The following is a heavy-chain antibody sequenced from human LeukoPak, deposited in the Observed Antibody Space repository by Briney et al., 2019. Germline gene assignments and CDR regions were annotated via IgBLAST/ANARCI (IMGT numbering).Heavy chain of an antibody. J-gene: IGHJ4*02. Sequence: GGSLRLSCAASGFTFDDYTMHWVRHAPGKGLEWVSLISLDGGSTYYADSVKGRFTISRDNSKNSLYLQMNSLRTEDTALYYCAKDIGRGNLNFFDYWGQGTLVTVSS. CDR3: AKDIGRGNLNFFDY. CDR2: ISLDGGST. CDR1: GFTFDDYT. V-gene: IGHV3-43*01. D-gene: IGHD3-16*01.